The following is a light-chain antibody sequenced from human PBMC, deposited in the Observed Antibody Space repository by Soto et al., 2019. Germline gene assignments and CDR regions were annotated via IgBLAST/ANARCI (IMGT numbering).Light chain of an antibody. CDR3: QQYGDSPRT. Sequence: ESVLTQAPGTLSLSPGESATLSCRASRSLDSGQLAWYQQKVGRAPRLLIHDAFMRATGIPDRFSGSGSGTDFTPTIARLEPEDFAVYYCQQYGDSPRTFGQGTRLEI. J-gene: IGKJ5*01. CDR1: RSLDSGQ. CDR2: DAF. V-gene: IGKV3-20*01.